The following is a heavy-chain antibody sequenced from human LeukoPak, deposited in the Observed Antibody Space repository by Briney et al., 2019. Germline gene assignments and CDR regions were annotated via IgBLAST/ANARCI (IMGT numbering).Heavy chain of an antibody. Sequence: ASVKVSCKASGYTLTSYYLHWVRQAPGQGLEWIAIINPSGGSPSHAQKFQGRVTMTRDTSASTVYMELSSLRSEDTAVYYCASVYKYGMDVWGQGTTVTVSS. CDR1: GYTLTSYY. CDR3: ASVYKYGMDV. J-gene: IGHJ6*02. V-gene: IGHV1-46*01. CDR2: INPSGGSP.